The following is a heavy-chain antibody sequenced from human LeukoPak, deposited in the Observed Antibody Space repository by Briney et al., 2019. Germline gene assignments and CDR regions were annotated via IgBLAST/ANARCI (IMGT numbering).Heavy chain of an antibody. V-gene: IGHV3-30*02. D-gene: IGHD1-14*01. J-gene: IGHJ5*02. CDR1: GFTFSSYG. Sequence: GGSLRLSCAASGFTFSSYGMHWVRQAPGKGLEWVAFIRYDGSNKYYADSVKGRFTISRDNSKNTLYLQMNSLRAEDTAVYYCAKDTTPPKAGFDPWGQGTLATVSS. CDR3: AKDTTPPKAGFDP. CDR2: IRYDGSNK.